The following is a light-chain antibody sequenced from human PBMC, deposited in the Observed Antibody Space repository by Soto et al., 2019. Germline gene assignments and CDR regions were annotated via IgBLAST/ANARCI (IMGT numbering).Light chain of an antibody. CDR2: DAS. CDR1: QSVITY. V-gene: IGKV3-11*01. Sequence: EIVLTQSPATLSLSPGERATISCRASQSVITYLAWYQQKPGQSPRLLISDASNRVTGIPGRFSGSVSGTDFTLTIRCLEPEDFAVYYCQQRFNWPPFTFGQGTKLEIK. CDR3: QQRFNWPPFT. J-gene: IGKJ2*01.